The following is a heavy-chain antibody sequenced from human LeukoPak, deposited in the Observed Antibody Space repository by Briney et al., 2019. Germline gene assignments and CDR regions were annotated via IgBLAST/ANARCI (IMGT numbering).Heavy chain of an antibody. Sequence: ASVKVSCKASGYTFTSYDINWVRQATGQGLEWMGWMNPNSGNTGYAQKFQGRVTMTRNTPISTAYMELSSLRSEDTAVYYCARKDYYYYGMDVWGQGTTVTVSS. CDR3: ARKDYYYYGMDV. J-gene: IGHJ6*02. CDR1: GYTFTSYD. CDR2: MNPNSGNT. V-gene: IGHV1-8*01.